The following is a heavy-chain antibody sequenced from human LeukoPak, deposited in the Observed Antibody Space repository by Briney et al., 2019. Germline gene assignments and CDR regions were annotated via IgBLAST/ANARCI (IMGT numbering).Heavy chain of an antibody. CDR2: ISWNSGSI. J-gene: IGHJ4*01. V-gene: IGHV3-9*02. CDR1: GFTSDDYA. Sequence: PGGSLRLSCAASGFTSDDYAMHWVRQAPGKGLEWVSGISWNSGSIGYADSVKGRFTISRDNSKNTLYLQMNSLRAEDTAVYYCARDAQAAPRYYFDYWGQEPWSPSPQ. D-gene: IGHD6-25*01. CDR3: ARDAQAAPRYYFDY.